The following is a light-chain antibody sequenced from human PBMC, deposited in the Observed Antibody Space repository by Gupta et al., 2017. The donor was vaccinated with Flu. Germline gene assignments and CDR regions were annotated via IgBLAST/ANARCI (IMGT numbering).Light chain of an antibody. J-gene: IGLJ2*01. CDR2: CNN. V-gene: IGLV3-21*02. CDR1: NIGSKS. Sequence: YVLTQPPSVAVAPGQTARISCGGCNIGSKSVHWYQQKPGQAPELVFYCNNDRPSGIPEPFSGSNSGNTATLTISRVESGDEADYYCQVWDTGSDHPVFGGGTKLTVL. CDR3: QVWDTGSDHPV.